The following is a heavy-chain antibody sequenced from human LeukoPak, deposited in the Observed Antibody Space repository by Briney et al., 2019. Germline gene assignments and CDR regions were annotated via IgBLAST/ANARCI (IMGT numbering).Heavy chain of an antibody. CDR2: TIPIFGTA. D-gene: IGHD5-24*01. V-gene: IGHV1-69*06. Sequence: SVKVSCKASGGTFSSYAISWVRQAPGQGLEWMGGTIPIFGTANYAQKFQGRVTITADKSTSTAYMELSSLRSEDTAVYYCATLEMATRDYYYYYMDVWGKGTTVTVSS. J-gene: IGHJ6*03. CDR3: ATLEMATRDYYYYYMDV. CDR1: GGTFSSYA.